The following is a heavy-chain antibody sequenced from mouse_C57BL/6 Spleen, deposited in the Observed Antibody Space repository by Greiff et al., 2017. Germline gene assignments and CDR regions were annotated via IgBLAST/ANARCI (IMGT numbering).Heavy chain of an antibody. CDR1: GYSFTDYN. V-gene: IGHV1-39*01. Sequence: VQLKQSGPELVKPGASVKISCKASGYSFTDYNMNWVKQSNGKSLEWIGVINPNYGTTSYNQKFKGKATLTVDQSSSTAYMQLNSLTSEDSAVYYCARGGAWGNLYYFDYWGQGTTLTVSS. CDR3: ARGGAWGNLYYFDY. D-gene: IGHD2-1*01. J-gene: IGHJ2*01. CDR2: INPNYGTT.